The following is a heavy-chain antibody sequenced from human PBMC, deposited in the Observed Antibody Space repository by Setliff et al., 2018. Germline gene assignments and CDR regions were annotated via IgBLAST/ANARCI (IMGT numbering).Heavy chain of an antibody. V-gene: IGHV3-7*01. J-gene: IGHJ4*03. Sequence: GGSLRLSCAASGFTFSSYWMSWVRQAPGKGLEWVANIKQDGSEKYYVDSVKGRFDISRDSSKYTVYLQMNSLTAEDTAMYYCASANTTGYYFDNWGQGTMVTVS. CDR1: GFTFSSYW. CDR2: IKQDGSEK. D-gene: IGHD6-19*01. CDR3: ASANTTGYYFDN.